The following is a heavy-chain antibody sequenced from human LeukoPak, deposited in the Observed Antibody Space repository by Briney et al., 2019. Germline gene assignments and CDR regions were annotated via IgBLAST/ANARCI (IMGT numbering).Heavy chain of an antibody. CDR1: GGSISSGDYS. V-gene: IGHV4-30-4*01. CDR3: ARDATRWSNGDYGGDY. J-gene: IGHJ4*02. CDR2: IYYSGST. D-gene: IGHD4-17*01. Sequence: SETLSLTCTVSGGSISSGDYSWSWLRQPPGKGLEWIGYIYYSGSTYYNPSLKSRVTISVDTSKNQFSLKLSSVTAADTAVYYCARDATRWSNGDYGGDYWGQGTLVTVSS.